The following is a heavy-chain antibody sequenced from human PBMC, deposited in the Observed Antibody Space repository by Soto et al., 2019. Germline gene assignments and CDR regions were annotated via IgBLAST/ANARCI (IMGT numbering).Heavy chain of an antibody. V-gene: IGHV3-7*01. J-gene: IGHJ4*02. CDR1: RLTFCNDW. Sequence: GGSLRLSCTASRLTFCNDWMSWVRQAPGKGLEWVANIKQDGSEKYYVDSVKGRFTISRDNAKNSLYLQMNSLRAEDTAVYYCAREPNSIDYWGQGT. CDR2: IKQDGSEK. CDR3: AREPNSIDY. D-gene: IGHD1-7*01.